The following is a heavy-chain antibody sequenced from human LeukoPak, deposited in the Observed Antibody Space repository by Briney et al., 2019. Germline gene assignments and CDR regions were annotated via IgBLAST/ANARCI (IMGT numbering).Heavy chain of an antibody. V-gene: IGHV3-7*01. CDR3: AKDIEASSGWYSASGY. D-gene: IGHD6-19*01. CDR1: GFTFSDYW. Sequence: GGSLRLSCAASGFTFSDYWMTWVRQAPGKGLEWVVNLKQDGSETYSVDSVKGRFTISRDNSKNTLYLQMNSLRAEDTAVYYCAKDIEASSGWYSASGYWGQGTLVTVSS. J-gene: IGHJ4*02. CDR2: LKQDGSET.